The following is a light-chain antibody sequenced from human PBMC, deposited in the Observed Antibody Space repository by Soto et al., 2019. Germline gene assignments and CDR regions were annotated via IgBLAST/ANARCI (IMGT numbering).Light chain of an antibody. CDR3: QQYGDRPWT. V-gene: IGKV3D-15*01. Sequence: EIEMAQYPATPSVSPGERATLSCRASQSVSSNLAWYQQKPGQAPRLLIYGASNRATGIPDRFSGSGSGTDFTLTISRLEPEDFGVYYCQQYGDRPWTFGQGTKVDIK. CDR2: GAS. CDR1: QSVSSN. J-gene: IGKJ1*01.